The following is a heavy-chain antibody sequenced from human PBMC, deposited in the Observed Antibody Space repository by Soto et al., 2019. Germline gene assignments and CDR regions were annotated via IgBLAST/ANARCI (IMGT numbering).Heavy chain of an antibody. CDR2: ISYSGST. CDR3: ARDKITGLFDY. J-gene: IGHJ4*02. D-gene: IGHD2-8*02. Sequence: SETLSLTCTVSGGSVSSGGYYWSWIRQHPGKGLEWIGYISYSGSTYYNPSLKSRPTISVDTSKNQFSLKLTSVTAADTAVYYCARDKITGLFDYWGQGTLVTVSS. CDR1: GGSVSSGGYY. V-gene: IGHV4-31*03.